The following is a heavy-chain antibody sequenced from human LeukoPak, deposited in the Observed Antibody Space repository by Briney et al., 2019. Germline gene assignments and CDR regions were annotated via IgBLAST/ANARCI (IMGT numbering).Heavy chain of an antibody. CDR3: AKELGSYYNYFDY. CDR2: ISYDGSNK. J-gene: IGHJ4*02. Sequence: GGSLRLSCAASGFTFSSYGMHWVRQAPGKGLEWVAVISYDGSNKYYADSVKGRFTISRDNSKNTLDLQMNSLRAEDTAVYYCAKELGSYYNYFDYWGQGTLVTVSS. V-gene: IGHV3-30*18. CDR1: GFTFSSYG. D-gene: IGHD1-26*01.